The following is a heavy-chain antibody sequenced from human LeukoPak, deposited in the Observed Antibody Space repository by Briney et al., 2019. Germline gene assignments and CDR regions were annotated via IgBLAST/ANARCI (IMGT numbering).Heavy chain of an antibody. Sequence: GGSLRLSCAASGFTFSSYSMNWVRQAPGKGLEWVSSISSSSSYIYYADSVKGRFTISRDNAKNSLYLQMNSLRAEDTAVYYCARDPEVVVTPLDIWGQGTMVTVSS. CDR1: GFTFSSYS. J-gene: IGHJ3*02. CDR3: ARDPEVVVTPLDI. V-gene: IGHV3-21*01. CDR2: ISSSSSYI. D-gene: IGHD3-22*01.